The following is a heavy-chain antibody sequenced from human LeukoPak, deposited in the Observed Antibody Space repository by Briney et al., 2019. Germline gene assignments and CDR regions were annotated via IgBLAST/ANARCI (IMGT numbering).Heavy chain of an antibody. V-gene: IGHV4-34*01. CDR1: GGSFSGYY. Sequence: SETLSLTCAVYGGSFSGYYWSGIRQPPGKGGEWGGEINHSGSTNYNTSLKSRVNISVETSKNQFSLKLSSVTAADTAVYYCARKIAIGAFDYWGQGTLVTVSS. CDR2: INHSGST. CDR3: ARKIAIGAFDY. J-gene: IGHJ4*02. D-gene: IGHD2-21*01.